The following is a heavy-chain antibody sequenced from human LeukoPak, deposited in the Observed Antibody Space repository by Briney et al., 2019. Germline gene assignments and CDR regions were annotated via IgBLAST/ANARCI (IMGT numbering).Heavy chain of an antibody. V-gene: IGHV4-39*01. D-gene: IGHD2-21*01. J-gene: IGHJ4*02. CDR2: ISYGGST. Sequence: SETLSLTCTVSGGSISSNSNYWGWIRQPPGRGLEWIGSISYGGSTYYSPSLESRVTISVDTSKNQFSLNLSSVTAADTAVYYCARQALWFFDHWGQGTLVTVSS. CDR3: ARQALWFFDH. CDR1: GGSISSNSNY.